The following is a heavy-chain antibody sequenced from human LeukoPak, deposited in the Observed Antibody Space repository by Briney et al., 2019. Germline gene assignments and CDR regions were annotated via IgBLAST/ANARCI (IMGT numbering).Heavy chain of an antibody. Sequence: SETLSLTCTVSGGSISSYYWSWIRQPPGKGLEWIGYIYYSGSTNYNPSLKSRVTISVDTSKNQFSLKLSSVTAADTAVYFCARRRVVVASTDGASGAFDIWGQGTMVTVSS. CDR2: IYYSGST. CDR3: ARRRVVVASTDGASGAFDI. CDR1: GGSISSYY. D-gene: IGHD2-15*01. V-gene: IGHV4-59*12. J-gene: IGHJ3*02.